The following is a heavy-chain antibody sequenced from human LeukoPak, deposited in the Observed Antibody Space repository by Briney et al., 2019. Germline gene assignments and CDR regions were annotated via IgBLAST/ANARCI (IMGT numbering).Heavy chain of an antibody. CDR2: ISGSGGST. V-gene: IGHV3-23*01. CDR1: GFSFSNYA. J-gene: IGHJ4*02. CDR3: AKAPRHDLAGFYFDY. D-gene: IGHD3-3*01. Sequence: PGGPLRLSCAASGFSFSNYAMTWVRQAPGKGLAWVSGISGSGGSTWYADSVKVRFTISRANSKNMIYLQMSSLRAEDTALYYCAKAPRHDLAGFYFDYWGQGTLVTVSS.